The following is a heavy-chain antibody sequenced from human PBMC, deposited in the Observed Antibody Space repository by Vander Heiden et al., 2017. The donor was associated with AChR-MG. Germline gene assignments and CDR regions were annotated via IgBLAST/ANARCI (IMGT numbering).Heavy chain of an antibody. Sequence: EVQLVESGGGLVKPGGSLRLSCAASGFTFSSYSMNWVRQAPGKGLEWVSSISSSSSYIYYADSVKGRFTISRDNAKNSLYLQMNSLRAEDTAVYYCARDSGYCSGGSCYSGAFDIWGQGTMVTVSS. CDR2: ISSSSSYI. D-gene: IGHD2-15*01. CDR3: ARDSGYCSGGSCYSGAFDI. J-gene: IGHJ3*02. CDR1: GFTFSSYS. V-gene: IGHV3-21*01.